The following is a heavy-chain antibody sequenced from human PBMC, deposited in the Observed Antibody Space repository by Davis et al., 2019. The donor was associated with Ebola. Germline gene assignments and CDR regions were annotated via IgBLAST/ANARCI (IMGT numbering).Heavy chain of an antibody. V-gene: IGHV1-18*01. D-gene: IGHD3-3*01. CDR1: GYTFTSYG. CDR3: ARDFDGMDV. Sequence: ASVKVSCKASGYTFTSYGISWVRQAPGQGLEWMGWISAYNGNTNYAQKFQGWVTMTRDTSISTAYMELSRLRSDDTAVYYCARDFDGMDVWGQGTTVTVSS. CDR2: ISAYNGNT. J-gene: IGHJ6*02.